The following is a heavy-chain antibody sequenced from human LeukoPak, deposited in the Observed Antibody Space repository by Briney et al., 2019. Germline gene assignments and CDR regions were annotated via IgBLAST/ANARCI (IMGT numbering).Heavy chain of an antibody. CDR1: GFTFSSYG. CDR3: AKPTSSTAARPRYFDY. V-gene: IGHV3-30*18. D-gene: IGHD6-6*01. CDR2: ISYDGSNK. Sequence: GGSLRLSCAASGFTFSSYGMHWVRQAPGKGLEWVAVISYDGSNKYYADSVKGRFTISRDNSKNTLYLQMNSLRAEDTAVYYCAKPTSSTAARPRYFDYWGQGTLVTVSS. J-gene: IGHJ4*02.